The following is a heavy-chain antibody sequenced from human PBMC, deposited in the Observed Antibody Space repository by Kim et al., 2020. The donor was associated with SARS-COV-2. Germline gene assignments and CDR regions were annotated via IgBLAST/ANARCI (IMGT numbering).Heavy chain of an antibody. CDR3: AKDVHPRFLRRSGPQYFQH. V-gene: IGHV3-23*01. D-gene: IGHD3-10*01. J-gene: IGHJ1*01. Sequence: GRVTISRENSKNALYLKMNSLRAEDTAVYYCAKDVHPRFLRRSGPQYFQHWGQGTLVTVSS.